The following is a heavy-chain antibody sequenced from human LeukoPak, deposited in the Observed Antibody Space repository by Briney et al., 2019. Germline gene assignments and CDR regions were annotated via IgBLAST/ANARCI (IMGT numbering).Heavy chain of an antibody. D-gene: IGHD3-3*01. Sequence: GASVKVSCKASGYTFTGYYMHWVRQAPGQGLEWMGWINPNSGGTKYAQKFQGRVTMTRDTSISTAYMELSRLRSDDTAVYYCARGQALYYDFWSGFDYWGQGTQVTVSS. CDR3: ARGQALYYDFWSGFDY. CDR2: INPNSGGT. V-gene: IGHV1-2*02. CDR1: GYTFTGYY. J-gene: IGHJ4*02.